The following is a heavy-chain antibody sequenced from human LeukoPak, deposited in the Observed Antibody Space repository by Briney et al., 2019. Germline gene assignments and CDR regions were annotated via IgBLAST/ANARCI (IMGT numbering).Heavy chain of an antibody. CDR2: INHSGST. CDR1: GGSFSGYY. J-gene: IGHJ4*02. CDR3: ARGLYYYDSSGYLGY. D-gene: IGHD3-22*01. Sequence: SETLSLTCAVYGGSFSGYYWSWIRQPPGKGLEWIGEINHSGSTNYNPSLKSRVTISVDTSKNQFSLKLSSMTAADTAVYYCARGLYYYDSSGYLGYWGQGTLVTVSS. V-gene: IGHV4-34*01.